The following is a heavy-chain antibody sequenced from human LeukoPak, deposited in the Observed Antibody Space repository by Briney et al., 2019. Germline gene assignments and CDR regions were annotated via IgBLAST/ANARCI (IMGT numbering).Heavy chain of an antibody. D-gene: IGHD7-27*01. Sequence: ASVKVSCKASGYTLTGHYIHWVRQAPGQGLEWMGWISPHSGFTMYPQRFQGRVTMTADTSISTAFLEVRRLRSDDTAAYYCARQTGDDALDIWGQGTMITVYS. V-gene: IGHV1-2*02. J-gene: IGHJ3*02. CDR1: GYTLTGHY. CDR2: ISPHSGFT. CDR3: ARQTGDDALDI.